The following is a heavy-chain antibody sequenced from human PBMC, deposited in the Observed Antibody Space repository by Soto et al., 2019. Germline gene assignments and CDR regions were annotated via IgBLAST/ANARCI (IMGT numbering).Heavy chain of an antibody. J-gene: IGHJ6*02. CDR1: GYSFTSYW. Sequence: PGESLKISCKGSGYSFTSYWISWVRQMPGKGLEWMGRIDPSDSYTNYSPSLQGHVTISADKSISTAYLQWSSLKASDTAMYYCARRRGGERDVPSYYYYGMDVWGQGTTVTVSS. CDR2: IDPSDSYT. D-gene: IGHD1-1*01. CDR3: ARRRGGERDVPSYYYYGMDV. V-gene: IGHV5-10-1*01.